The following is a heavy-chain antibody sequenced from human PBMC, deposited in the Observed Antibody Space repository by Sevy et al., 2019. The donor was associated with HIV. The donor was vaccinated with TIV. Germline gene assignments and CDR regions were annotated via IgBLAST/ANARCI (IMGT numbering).Heavy chain of an antibody. Sequence: GGSLRLSCAASGFTFSSYEMNWVRQAPGKGLEWVSYISNSGTIISYSDSVRGRFTISRDNARNSVYLQMNGLRAEDTAVYYCARDLPPSATTLAHFDYWGQGTLVTVSS. D-gene: IGHD4-4*01. CDR3: ARDLPPSATTLAHFDY. J-gene: IGHJ4*02. CDR2: ISNSGTII. V-gene: IGHV3-48*03. CDR1: GFTFSSYE.